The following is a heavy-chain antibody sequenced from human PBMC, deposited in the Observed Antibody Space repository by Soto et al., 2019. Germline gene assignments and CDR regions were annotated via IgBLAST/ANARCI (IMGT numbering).Heavy chain of an antibody. Sequence: PGESLKISCAASGFTFSSYGMHWVRQAPGKGLEWVAVIWYDGSNKYYADSVKGRFTISRDNSKNTLYLQMNSLRAEDTAVYYCARVSQQLVVYSWFDPWGQGTLVTVSS. D-gene: IGHD6-13*01. V-gene: IGHV3-33*01. CDR3: ARVSQQLVVYSWFDP. CDR1: GFTFSSYG. CDR2: IWYDGSNK. J-gene: IGHJ5*02.